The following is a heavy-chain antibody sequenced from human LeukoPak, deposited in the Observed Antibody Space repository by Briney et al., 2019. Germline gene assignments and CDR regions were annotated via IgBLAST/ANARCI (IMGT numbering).Heavy chain of an antibody. J-gene: IGHJ5*02. Sequence: SETLSLTCTVSGGSISSYYWSWIRQPPGKGLEWIGYIYYSGSTNYNPSLKSRVTISVDTSKNQFSLKLSSVTAADTAVYYCATQVGATTDNWFDPWGQGTLVTVSS. CDR2: IYYSGST. V-gene: IGHV4-59*01. D-gene: IGHD1-26*01. CDR1: GGSISSYY. CDR3: ATQVGATTDNWFDP.